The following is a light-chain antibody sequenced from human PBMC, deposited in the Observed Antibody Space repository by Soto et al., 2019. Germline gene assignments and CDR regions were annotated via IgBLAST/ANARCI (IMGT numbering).Light chain of an antibody. J-gene: IGKJ1*01. Sequence: DIQMTQSPSTLSAAVGDTVPITCRASQSISAWVSWYQQKPGKAPKRLIYKASSLESGVQSRFRGSGSGTDFTLTISSLQPDDFATYYGHQYHHYGSWTCGQETKVEIQ. CDR2: KAS. CDR1: QSISAW. CDR3: HQYHHYGSWT. V-gene: IGKV1-5*03.